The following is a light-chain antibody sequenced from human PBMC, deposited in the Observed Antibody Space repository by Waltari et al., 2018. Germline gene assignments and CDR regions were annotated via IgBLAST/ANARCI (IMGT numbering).Light chain of an antibody. Sequence: IVMTKYLAPLSLYPEKQANIACRASQSVSSNLPWYQQKPGQVTSLLISGASTSATGVPSRVSGSGSGTEFTLTISSLQSEDYIVYYCQKYHDLWTFG. CDR1: QSVSSN. J-gene: IGKJ1*01. CDR2: GAS. CDR3: QKYHDLWT. V-gene: IGKV3-15*01.